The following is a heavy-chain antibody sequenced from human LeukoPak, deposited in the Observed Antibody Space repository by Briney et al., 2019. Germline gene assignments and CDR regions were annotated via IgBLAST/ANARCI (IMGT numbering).Heavy chain of an antibody. CDR3: ARVRGTTGTTPLWYYYDYMDV. Sequence: PSETLSLTCTVSGGSISSYYWSWIRQPPGKGLEWIGYIYYNGSTNYNPSPKSRVTISVDTSKNQFSPKLSSVTAADTAVYYCARVRGTTGTTPLWYYYDYMDVWGKGTTVTVSS. CDR1: GGSISSYY. D-gene: IGHD1-7*01. J-gene: IGHJ6*03. CDR2: IYYNGST. V-gene: IGHV4-59*01.